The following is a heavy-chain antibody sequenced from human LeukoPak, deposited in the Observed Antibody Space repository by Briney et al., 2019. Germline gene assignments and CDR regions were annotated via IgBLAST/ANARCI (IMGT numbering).Heavy chain of an antibody. D-gene: IGHD3-10*01. V-gene: IGHV3-33*01. J-gene: IGHJ6*02. CDR2: IWYDGSDK. CDR3: AREMRGSYGLDV. CDR1: GFTFSTYG. Sequence: GGSLRLSCAASGFTFSTYGMHWVRQAPGKGLEWVAVIWYDGSDKYYADSVKGRLTISRDNSKNTLYLQMNSLGAEDTAVYYCAREMRGSYGLDVWGQGTTVTVS.